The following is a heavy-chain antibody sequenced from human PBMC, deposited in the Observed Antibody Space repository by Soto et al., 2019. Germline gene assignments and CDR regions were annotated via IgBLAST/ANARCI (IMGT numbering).Heavy chain of an antibody. D-gene: IGHD1-26*01. J-gene: IGHJ4*02. V-gene: IGHV4-61*01. CDR3: ARERTGDTTFFDY. CDR1: GGSVSSGSYY. Sequence: SETLSLTCTVSGGSVSSGSYYWSWIRQPPGKGLEWIGYIYYNGTTHYNPSLKSRVTISVDTSKKQFSLKLTSVTAADTAVYYCARERTGDTTFFDYWGRGTLVTVSS. CDR2: IYYNGTT.